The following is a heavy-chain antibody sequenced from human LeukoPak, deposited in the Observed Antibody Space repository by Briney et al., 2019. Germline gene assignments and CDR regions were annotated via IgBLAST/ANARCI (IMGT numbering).Heavy chain of an antibody. J-gene: IGHJ4*02. D-gene: IGHD5-18*01. CDR1: GFTFSNYA. CDR2: ISGSGGST. Sequence: GGSLRLSCAASGFTFSNYAMSWVRQAPGKGLEWVSGISGSGGSTYYADSVGRFSISRDNSKNTLYLQMNTLRAGDTAVYSCAKNGRGYSSDYFDYWGQGTLVTVSS. CDR3: AKNGRGYSSDYFDY. V-gene: IGHV3-23*01.